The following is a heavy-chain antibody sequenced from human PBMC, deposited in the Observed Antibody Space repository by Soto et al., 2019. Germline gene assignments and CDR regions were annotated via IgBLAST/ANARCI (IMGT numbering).Heavy chain of an antibody. CDR1: GYSFTSYW. D-gene: IGHD1-26*01. J-gene: IGHJ6*02. V-gene: IGHV5-51*01. Sequence: PGESLKISCKGSGYSFTSYWIAWVRQMPVKGLEWMGIIYPGDSDTRYSPSFQGQVTISADKSISTAYLQWSSLKASDTAMYYCARRSSYSGNYYYGMDVWGQGTTVTVSS. CDR2: IYPGDSDT. CDR3: ARRSSYSGNYYYGMDV.